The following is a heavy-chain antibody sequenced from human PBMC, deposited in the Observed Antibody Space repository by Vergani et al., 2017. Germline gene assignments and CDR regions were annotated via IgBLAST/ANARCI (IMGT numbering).Heavy chain of an antibody. V-gene: IGHV3-48*03. CDR3: ARDTGLWFGELLSYGMDV. Sequence: EVQLVESGGGLVQPGGSLRLSCAASGFTFSSYEMNWVRQAPGKGLEWVSYISSSGSTIYYADSVKGRFTISRDNAKNSLYLQMNSLRAEDTAVYFCARDTGLWFGELLSYGMDVWGQGTTVTVSS. J-gene: IGHJ6*02. CDR2: ISSSGSTI. D-gene: IGHD3-10*01. CDR1: GFTFSSYE.